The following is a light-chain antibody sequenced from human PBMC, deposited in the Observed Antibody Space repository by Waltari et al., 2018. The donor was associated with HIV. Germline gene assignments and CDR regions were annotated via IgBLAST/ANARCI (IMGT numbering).Light chain of an antibody. V-gene: IGKV2-28*01. CDR2: LGS. CDR1: QSLLHSNGKNY. Sequence: DIVMTQSPLSLSVTPGGPASIACSSSQSLLHSNGKNYFDWYLQKPGQSPQLLIYLGSNRASGVPDRFSGSGSGTDFTLKISRVEAEDVGVYYCMQVLESPATFGPGTKVDVK. J-gene: IGKJ3*01. CDR3: MQVLESPAT.